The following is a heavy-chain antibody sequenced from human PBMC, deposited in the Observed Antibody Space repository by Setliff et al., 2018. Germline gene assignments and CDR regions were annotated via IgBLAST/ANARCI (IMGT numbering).Heavy chain of an antibody. CDR3: ATSTIITYYFDS. J-gene: IGHJ4*02. V-gene: IGHV3-21*04. Sequence: GESLKISCAASGFTFSSFAMSWVRQAPGKGLEWVSSISHSNTYIYYADSVKGRFTISRDNAKNSAYLQMNSLRPEDTAIYYCATSTIITYYFDSWGQGTLVTVSS. CDR1: GFTFSSFA. D-gene: IGHD3-22*01. CDR2: ISHSNTYI.